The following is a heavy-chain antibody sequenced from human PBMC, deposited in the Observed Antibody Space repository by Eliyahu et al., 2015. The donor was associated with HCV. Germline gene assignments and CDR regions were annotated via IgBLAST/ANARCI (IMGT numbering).Heavy chain of an antibody. J-gene: IGHJ5*02. CDR2: IENDGSRA. CDR1: GXSLSSYW. Sequence: EVQLVESGGXLVQPGGSLRLSXAASGXSLSSYWMHXVRQVPGKGLVWXSXIENDGSRANYADSVKGRFTISRDNAKNTLYLQMNDLRAEDTALYYCARDRPHSWFDPWGQGTLVTVSS. V-gene: IGHV3-74*01. CDR3: ARDRPHSWFDP. D-gene: IGHD6-6*01.